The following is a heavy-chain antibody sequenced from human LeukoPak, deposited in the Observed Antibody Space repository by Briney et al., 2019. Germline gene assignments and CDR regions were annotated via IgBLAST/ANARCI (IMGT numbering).Heavy chain of an antibody. CDR2: IYYTGNY. V-gene: IGHV4-59*08. J-gene: IGHJ4*02. Sequence: SETLSLTCTVSGASISGSYWSWMRQPPGKGLEWIGYIYYTGNYNYDPSLRSRVTISMDTSKNQFSLKVTSLTAADTAVYYCARHPFSSPFDYWGQGILVAVSS. CDR3: ARHPFSSPFDY. CDR1: GASISGSY. D-gene: IGHD2/OR15-2a*01.